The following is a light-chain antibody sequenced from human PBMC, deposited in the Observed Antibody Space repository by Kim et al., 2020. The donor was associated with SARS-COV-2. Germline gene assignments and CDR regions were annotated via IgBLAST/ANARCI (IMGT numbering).Light chain of an antibody. CDR2: EVT. V-gene: IGLV2-8*01. J-gene: IGLJ1*01. CDR3: SSFAGSNNFEI. Sequence: QSALTQPPSASGSPGQSVTISCTGTSSDVGGFNYVSWYQQLPGKAPQLLIYEVTQRPSGVPDRFSGSKSGNTASLTVSGLQADDGADYYCSSFAGSNNFEIFGTGTKVTVL. CDR1: SSDVGGFNY.